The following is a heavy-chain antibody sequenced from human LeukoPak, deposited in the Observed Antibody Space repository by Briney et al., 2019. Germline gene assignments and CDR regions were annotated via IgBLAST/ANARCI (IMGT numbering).Heavy chain of an antibody. CDR3: ARDRVKYYYDSSGYHDAFDI. J-gene: IGHJ3*02. CDR1: GGSISSYY. CDR2: IYTSGST. Sequence: PSETLSLTCTVSGGSISSYYWSWIRQPAGKGLEWIGRIYTSGSTNYNPSLKSRVTMSVDTSKNLFSLKLSSVTAADTAVYYCARDRVKYYYDSSGYHDAFDIWGQGTMVTVSS. V-gene: IGHV4-4*07. D-gene: IGHD3-22*01.